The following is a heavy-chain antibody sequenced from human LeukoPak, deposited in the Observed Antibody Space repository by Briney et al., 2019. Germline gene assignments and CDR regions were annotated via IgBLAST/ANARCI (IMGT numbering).Heavy chain of an antibody. J-gene: IGHJ4*02. CDR3: ARGRNRVTTYYFDY. V-gene: IGHV4-34*01. Sequence: SETLSLTCAVYGGSFSGYYWSWIRQPPGKGLEWSGEINHSGSTNYKPSLKSRVTISVDTSKNQFSLKLSSVTAADTAVYYCARGRNRVTTYYFDYWGQGTLVTVSS. CDR2: INHSGST. CDR1: GGSFSGYY. D-gene: IGHD2/OR15-2a*01.